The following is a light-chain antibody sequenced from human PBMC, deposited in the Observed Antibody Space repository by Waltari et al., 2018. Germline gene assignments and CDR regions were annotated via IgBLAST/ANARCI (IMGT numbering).Light chain of an antibody. CDR2: GAS. CDR3: QQSYSTPLA. Sequence: EIVLTQSPGTLSLSPGERATLSCRASQGLSSSSLAWYQQKSGQAPRLLIYGASSRATGIPDRFSGSGSGTDFTLTISRLEPEDFAVYYCQQSYSTPLAFGPGTKVDIK. CDR1: QGLSSSS. V-gene: IGKV3-20*01. J-gene: IGKJ3*01.